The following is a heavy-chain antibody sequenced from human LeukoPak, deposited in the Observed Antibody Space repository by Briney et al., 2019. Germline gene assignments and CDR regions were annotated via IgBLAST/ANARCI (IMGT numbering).Heavy chain of an antibody. D-gene: IGHD3-10*01. J-gene: IGHJ6*03. CDR1: GGSISSYY. V-gene: IGHV4-34*01. CDR2: INHSGST. CDR3: ARHYYGSGSYLDSLSLGYYYYMDV. Sequence: SETLSLTCTVSGGSISSYYWSWIRQPPGKGLEWIGEINHSGSTNYNPSLKSRVTISVDTSKNQFSLKLSSVTAADTAVYYCARHYYGSGSYLDSLSLGYYYYMDVWGKGTTGTISS.